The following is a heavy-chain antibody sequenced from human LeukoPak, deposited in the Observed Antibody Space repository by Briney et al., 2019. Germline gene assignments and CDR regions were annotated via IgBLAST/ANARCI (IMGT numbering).Heavy chain of an antibody. CDR3: ARGLGVGATTDY. V-gene: IGHV4-39*01. Sequence: SETLSLTCTVSGGSISSSSYYWGWIRQPPGKGLEWIGSIYSSGNTYYNPSLKSRLTISVDTSKNQFSLKLSSVTAADTAVYYCARGLGVGATTDYWGQGTLVTVSS. J-gene: IGHJ4*02. CDR1: GGSISSSSYY. CDR2: IYSSGNT. D-gene: IGHD1-26*01.